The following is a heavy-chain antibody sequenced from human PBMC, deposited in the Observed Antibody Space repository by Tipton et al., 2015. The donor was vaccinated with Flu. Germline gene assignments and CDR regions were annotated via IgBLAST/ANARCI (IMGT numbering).Heavy chain of an antibody. CDR2: INHSGSL. D-gene: IGHD1-26*01. CDR3: ATKFAYSGVWESADY. J-gene: IGHJ4*02. V-gene: IGHV4-34*01. CDR1: SGSFSAYY. Sequence: TLSLACSIYSGSFSAYYWSWNRQPPGKGLEWVGEINHSGSLNYNPSLKGRVTISVDSSKKQFSPKLRSVTAADTAVYNSATKFAYSGVWESADYWGQGTLVTVSS.